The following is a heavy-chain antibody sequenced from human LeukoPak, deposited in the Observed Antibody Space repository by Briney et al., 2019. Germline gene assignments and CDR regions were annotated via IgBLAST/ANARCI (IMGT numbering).Heavy chain of an antibody. Sequence: PGGSLRLSCAASGFTFSSYAMSWVRQAPGKGLEWVSAISGSGGSTYYADSVKGRFTISRDNSKNTLYLQMNSLRAEDTAVYYCAKWFRGGNANYSDYWGQGTLVTVSS. CDR3: AKWFRGGNANYSDY. D-gene: IGHD4-23*01. J-gene: IGHJ4*02. CDR1: GFTFSSYA. V-gene: IGHV3-23*01. CDR2: ISGSGGST.